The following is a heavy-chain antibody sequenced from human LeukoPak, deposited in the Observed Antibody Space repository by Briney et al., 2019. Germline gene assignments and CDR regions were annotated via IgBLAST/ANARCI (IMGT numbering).Heavy chain of an antibody. Sequence: ASVKVSCKASGGTFSSYAISWVRQAPGQGLEWMGGIIPMFGTANYAQKFHGRVTITTDESTSTAYMELSSLRSEETAVYYCARGNKRISMVRGVSYYNYYYMDVWGKGTTVTVS. J-gene: IGHJ6*03. CDR3: ARGNKRISMVRGVSYYNYYYMDV. CDR2: IIPMFGTA. D-gene: IGHD3-10*01. CDR1: GGTFSSYA. V-gene: IGHV1-69*05.